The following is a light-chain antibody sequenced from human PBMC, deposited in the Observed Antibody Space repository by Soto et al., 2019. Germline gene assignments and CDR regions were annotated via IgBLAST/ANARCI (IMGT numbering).Light chain of an antibody. CDR2: DAS. V-gene: IGKV3-11*01. J-gene: IGKJ2*01. CDR3: QQRSNWPVYT. Sequence: EIVLTQSPATLSLSPGERATLSCRASQSVSSYLAWYQQKPGQAPRLLIYDASNRATGIPARFSGSGSGTDFTLTISSLESEDFAVYYCQQRSNWPVYTFGQGTKLEIK. CDR1: QSVSSY.